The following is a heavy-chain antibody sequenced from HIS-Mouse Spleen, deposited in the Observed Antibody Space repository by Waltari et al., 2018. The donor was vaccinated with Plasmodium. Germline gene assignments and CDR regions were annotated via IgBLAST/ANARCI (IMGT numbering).Heavy chain of an antibody. V-gene: IGHV3-74*01. D-gene: IGHD6-13*01. Sequence: EVQLVESGGGLVQPGGSLRLSCAASGFTFSSYWMHWVRQATGKGLVWVWRCNSEGSSTRDACSGKCRFTISRDNAKEPLYLQMNTLGAEDTAVYYCARTIAVVGTGDALDIWGQGTMVTVSS. J-gene: IGHJ3*02. CDR1: GFTFSSYW. CDR3: ARTIAVVGTGDALDI. CDR2: CNSEGSST.